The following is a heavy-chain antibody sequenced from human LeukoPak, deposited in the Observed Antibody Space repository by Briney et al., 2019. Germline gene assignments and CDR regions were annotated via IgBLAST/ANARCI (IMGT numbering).Heavy chain of an antibody. V-gene: IGHV4-34*01. D-gene: IGHD1-1*01. CDR2: INHSGST. CDR3: ARGRGTGTYYY. Sequence: PSETLSLTCAVYGGSFSGYYWSWIRQPPGKGLEWIGEINHSGSTNYNPSLKSRVTISVDTSKNQFSLKLSSVTAADTAVYYCARGRGTGTYYYWGQGTLVTVFS. CDR1: GGSFSGYY. J-gene: IGHJ4*02.